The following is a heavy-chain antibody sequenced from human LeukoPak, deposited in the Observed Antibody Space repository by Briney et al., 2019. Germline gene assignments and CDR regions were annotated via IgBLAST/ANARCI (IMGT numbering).Heavy chain of an antibody. CDR1: GFTFGSYS. CDR3: ARDQSITIFGVVNGMDV. V-gene: IGHV3-48*01. D-gene: IGHD3-3*01. CDR2: ISSSSSTI. J-gene: IGHJ6*02. Sequence: GGSLRLSCAASGFTFGSYSMNWVRQAPGKGLEWVSYISSSSSTIYYADSVKGRFTISRDNAKNSLYLQMNSLRAEDTAVYYCARDQSITIFGVVNGMDVWGQGTTVTVSS.